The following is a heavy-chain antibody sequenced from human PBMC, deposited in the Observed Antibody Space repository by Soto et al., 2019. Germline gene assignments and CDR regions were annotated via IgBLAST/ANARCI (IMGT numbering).Heavy chain of an antibody. V-gene: IGHV3-23*01. CDR1: GFTFSSYA. Sequence: GGSLRLSCAASGFTFSSYAMSWVRQAPGKGLEWVAAISGSGGSTYYADSVKGRFTISRDNSKNTLYLQMNSLRAEGTAVYYCARDRGSSSWYYFDYWGQGTLVTVSS. CDR3: ARDRGSSSWYYFDY. J-gene: IGHJ4*02. CDR2: ISGSGGST. D-gene: IGHD6-13*01.